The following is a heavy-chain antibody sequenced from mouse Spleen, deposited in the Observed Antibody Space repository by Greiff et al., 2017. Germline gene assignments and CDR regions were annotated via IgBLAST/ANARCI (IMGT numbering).Heavy chain of an antibody. D-gene: IGHD2-12*01. CDR1: GYTFTDYY. J-gene: IGHJ2*01. CDR3: ARLRRTEWDY. CDR2: INPNNGGT. V-gene: IGHV1-26*01. Sequence: VQLQQSGPELVKPGASVKISCKASGYTFTDYYMNWVKQSHGKSLEWIGDINPNNGGTSYNQKFKGKATLTVDKSSSTAYMELRSLTSEDSAVYYCARLRRTEWDYWGQGTTLTVSS.